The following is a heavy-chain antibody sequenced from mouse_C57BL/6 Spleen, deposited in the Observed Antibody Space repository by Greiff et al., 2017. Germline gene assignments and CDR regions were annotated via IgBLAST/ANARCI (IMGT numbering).Heavy chain of an antibody. CDR1: GYTFTSYW. J-gene: IGHJ1*03. CDR2: IDPSDSYT. D-gene: IGHD2-4*01. V-gene: IGHV1-69*01. Sequence: QVQLQQPGAELVMPGASVKLSCKASGYTFTSYWMHWVKQRPGQGLEWIGEIDPSDSYTNNNQKFKGKSTLTVDKSSSTAYMQLSSLTSEDSAVYYCARLGDYPYFDVWGTGTTVTVSS. CDR3: ARLGDYPYFDV.